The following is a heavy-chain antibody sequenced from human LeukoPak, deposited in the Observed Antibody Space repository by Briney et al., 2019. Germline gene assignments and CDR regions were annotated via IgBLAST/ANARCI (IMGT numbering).Heavy chain of an antibody. D-gene: IGHD6-13*01. CDR2: ISSSSSYI. CDR1: GFTFSSYS. V-gene: IGHV3-21*01. J-gene: IGHJ6*03. CDR3: ARAAAAVPPSYYYYYMDV. Sequence: GGSLRLSCAASGFTFSSYSMNWVRQAPGKGLEWVSSISSSSSYIYYADSVKGRFTISRDNAKNSLYLQMNSLRAEDTAVYYCARAAAAVPPSYYYYYMDVWGKGTTVTVSS.